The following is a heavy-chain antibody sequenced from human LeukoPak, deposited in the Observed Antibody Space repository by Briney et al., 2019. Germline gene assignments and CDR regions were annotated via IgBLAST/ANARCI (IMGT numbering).Heavy chain of an antibody. CDR2: ISSSSSYI. D-gene: IGHD3-10*01. V-gene: IGHV3-21*01. Sequence: GGSLRLSCPASGFTFRSLGMHWVRQAPGKGLEWVSSISSSSSYIYYADSVKGRFTISRDSAKNSLYLQMNSLRAEDTALYYCAIRGSPMVRNYWGQGTLVTVSS. J-gene: IGHJ4*02. CDR3: AIRGSPMVRNY. CDR1: GFTFRSLG.